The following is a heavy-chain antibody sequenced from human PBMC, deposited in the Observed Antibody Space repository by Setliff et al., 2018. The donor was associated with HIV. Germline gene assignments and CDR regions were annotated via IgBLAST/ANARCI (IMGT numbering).Heavy chain of an antibody. V-gene: IGHV4-39*01. J-gene: IGHJ4*02. CDR2: IYYSGSS. CDR3: ARRGYSSGYFDY. Sequence: PSETLSLTCTVSGGSISSGSYYWGWIRQPPGKGLEWIGNIYYSGSSYYNPSLKSRVTISVDTSKNQFSLKLSSVTAADTAVYYCARRGYSSGYFDYWGQEMLVTV. CDR1: GGSISSGSYY. D-gene: IGHD6-19*01.